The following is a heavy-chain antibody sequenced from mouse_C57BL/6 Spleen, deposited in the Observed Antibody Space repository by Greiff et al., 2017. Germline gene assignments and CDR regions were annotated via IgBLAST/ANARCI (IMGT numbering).Heavy chain of an antibody. D-gene: IGHD1-1*01. J-gene: IGHJ3*01. V-gene: IGHV14-4*01. Sequence: VHVKQSGAELVRPGASVKLSCTASGFNIKDDYMHWVKQRPEQGLEWIGWIDPENGDTEYASKFQGKATITADTSSNTAYLQLSSLTSEDTAVYYCTKGLLRSQGFAYWGQGTLVTVSA. CDR3: TKGLLRSQGFAY. CDR2: IDPENGDT. CDR1: GFNIKDDY.